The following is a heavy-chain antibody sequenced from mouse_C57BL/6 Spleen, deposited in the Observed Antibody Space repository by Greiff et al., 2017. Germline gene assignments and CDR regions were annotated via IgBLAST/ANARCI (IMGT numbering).Heavy chain of an antibody. V-gene: IGHV1-54*01. J-gene: IGHJ2*01. Sequence: VKLMESGAELVRPGTSVKVSCKASGYAFTNYLIEWVKQRPGQGLEWIGVINPGSGGTNYNEKFKGKATLTADKSSSTAYMQLSSLTSEDSAVYFCARYDYEYYFDYWGQGTTLTVSS. CDR3: ARYDYEYYFDY. D-gene: IGHD2-4*01. CDR2: INPGSGGT. CDR1: GYAFTNYL.